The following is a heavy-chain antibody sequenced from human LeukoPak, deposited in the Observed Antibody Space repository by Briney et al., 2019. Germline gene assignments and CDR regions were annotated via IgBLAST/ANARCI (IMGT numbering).Heavy chain of an antibody. CDR3: ARSLKWNLVGFDH. D-gene: IGHD1-1*01. CDR2: INDSGSST. Sequence: GSLRLSCAASGFTFSSYGMTWVRQAPGKGLEWVSVINDSGSSTFYADSVKGRFTIPRDNSKNTLYLQMSGLRAEDTAVYYCARSLKWNLVGFDHWGQGTLVIVSS. V-gene: IGHV3-23*01. CDR1: GFTFSSYG. J-gene: IGHJ4*02.